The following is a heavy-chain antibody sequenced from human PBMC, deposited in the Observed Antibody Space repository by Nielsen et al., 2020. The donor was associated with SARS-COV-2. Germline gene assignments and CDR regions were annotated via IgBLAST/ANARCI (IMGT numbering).Heavy chain of an antibody. V-gene: IGHV1-2*06. Sequence: ASVKVSCKASGYTFTSYDINWVRQATGQGLEWMGRINPNSGGINYAQKFQGRVTMTRDTSISTAYTELSRLRSDDTAVYYCARVVAGYGTSYYFDYWGQGTLVTVSS. CDR3: ARVVAGYGTSYYFDY. D-gene: IGHD5-18*01. CDR1: GYTFTSYD. J-gene: IGHJ4*02. CDR2: INPNSGGI.